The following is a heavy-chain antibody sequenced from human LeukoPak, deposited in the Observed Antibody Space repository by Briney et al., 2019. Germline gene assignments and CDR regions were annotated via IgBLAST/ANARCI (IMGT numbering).Heavy chain of an antibody. V-gene: IGHV4-59*01. Sequence: SETLSLTCTVSGGSISSYYWSWIRQPPGKGLEWIGYIYYSGSTNYNPSLKSRVTISVDTPKNRFSLKLRSVTAADTAVYYCARTTTVRGTYYMDVWGKGTTVTVSS. J-gene: IGHJ6*03. CDR2: IYYSGST. D-gene: IGHD3-10*01. CDR3: ARTTTVRGTYYMDV. CDR1: GGSISSYY.